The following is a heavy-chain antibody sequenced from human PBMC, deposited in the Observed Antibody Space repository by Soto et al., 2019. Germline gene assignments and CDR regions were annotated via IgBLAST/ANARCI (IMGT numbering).Heavy chain of an antibody. CDR2: INPKSGGT. J-gene: IGHJ6*02. CDR1: GYSFTDYH. Sequence: ASVKVSCKASGYSFTDYHVHWVRQAPGQGLEWLGRINPKSGGTSTAQKFQGWVTMTRDTSINTAYMDLTRLRSDDTAVYYCARGHSTDCSNGVCSFFYNHEMDVWGQGT. D-gene: IGHD2-8*01. CDR3: ARGHSTDCSNGVCSFFYNHEMDV. V-gene: IGHV1-2*04.